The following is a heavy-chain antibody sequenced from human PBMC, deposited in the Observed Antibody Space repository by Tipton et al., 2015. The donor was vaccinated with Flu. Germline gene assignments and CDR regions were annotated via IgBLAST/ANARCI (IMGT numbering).Heavy chain of an antibody. D-gene: IGHD3-10*01. Sequence: QLVQSGGGLIQPGGSLRLSCAASGFTVSSNYMTWVRQAPGKGLELVSLIDRGGTTKYADSVKGRFTISRDIPKNTLYLQMNSLRAGDTAVYYCAGDLWSYKHFDNWGRGTLVTVSS. J-gene: IGHJ4*02. CDR3: AGDLWSYKHFDN. CDR1: GFTVSSNY. CDR2: IDRGGTT. V-gene: IGHV3-53*01.